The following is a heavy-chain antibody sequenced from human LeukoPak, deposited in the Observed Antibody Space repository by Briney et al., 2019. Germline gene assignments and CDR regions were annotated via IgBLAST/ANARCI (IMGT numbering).Heavy chain of an antibody. J-gene: IGHJ4*02. Sequence: SVKVSCKASGGTFSSYAISWVRQAPGQGLEWMRGIIPILATANYAQRFQGRVTITADKSTSTAYMELSSLRSEDTAVYYCAGGGYCGGDCYSSVDYWGQGTLVTVSS. D-gene: IGHD2-21*02. CDR2: IIPILATA. CDR1: GGTFSSYA. V-gene: IGHV1-69*06. CDR3: AGGGYCGGDCYSSVDY.